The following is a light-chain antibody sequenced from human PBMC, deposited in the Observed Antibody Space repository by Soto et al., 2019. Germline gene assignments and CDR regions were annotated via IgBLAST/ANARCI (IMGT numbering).Light chain of an antibody. CDR2: KAS. V-gene: IGKV1-12*01. CDR1: QGISSW. J-gene: IGKJ4*01. CDR3: QQYYSTPLN. Sequence: IQVTQSPLSVSASVGDRVTITCRASQGISSWLSWYQQKPGKSPTLLIYKASNLQSGVPSRFSGSGSGTDFTLTISSLQAEDVAVYYCQQYYSTPLNFGGGTKVDIK.